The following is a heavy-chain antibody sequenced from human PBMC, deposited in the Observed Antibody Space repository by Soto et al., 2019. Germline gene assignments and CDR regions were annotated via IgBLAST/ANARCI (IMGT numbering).Heavy chain of an antibody. J-gene: IGHJ2*01. D-gene: IGHD6-13*01. V-gene: IGHV3-64D*06. CDR3: VKDRDRSSWYFSPFDL. Sequence: PGESLKISCAASGFTFSGHGMHWVRQAPGKGLEYVSGISNNGGSTYYTDSVKGRFTISRDNSKNTLYLLMSSLRAEDTAVYYCVKDRDRSSWYFSPFDLWGRGTLVTVSS. CDR2: ISNNGGST. CDR1: GFTFSGHG.